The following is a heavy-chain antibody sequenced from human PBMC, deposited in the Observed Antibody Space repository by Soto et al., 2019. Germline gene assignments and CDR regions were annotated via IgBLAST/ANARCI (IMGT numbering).Heavy chain of an antibody. V-gene: IGHV5-51*01. CDR1: GYSFTSYW. Sequence: VESLKISCKGSGYSFTSYWIGWVRQMPGKGLEWMGIIYPGDSDTRYSPSFQGQVTISADKSISTAYLQWSSLKASDTAMYYCARHDILTGYYSGYYYYGMDVWGQGTTVTVSS. J-gene: IGHJ6*02. CDR2: IYPGDSDT. CDR3: ARHDILTGYYSGYYYYGMDV. D-gene: IGHD3-9*01.